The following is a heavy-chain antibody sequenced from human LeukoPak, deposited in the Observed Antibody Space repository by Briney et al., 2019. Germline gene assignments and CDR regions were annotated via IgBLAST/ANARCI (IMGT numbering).Heavy chain of an antibody. CDR3: ARDPYYYDSSGYYRGVYFDY. CDR1: GYTFTSYD. J-gene: IGHJ4*02. D-gene: IGHD3-22*01. V-gene: IGHV1-8*01. CDR2: MNPNSGNT. Sequence: ASVKVSCKASGYTFTSYDINWVRQATGQGLEWMGWMNPNSGNTGYAQKFQGRVTMTRNTSISTAYMELSSLRSEDTAVYYCARDPYYYDSSGYYRGVYFDYWGQGTLVTVSS.